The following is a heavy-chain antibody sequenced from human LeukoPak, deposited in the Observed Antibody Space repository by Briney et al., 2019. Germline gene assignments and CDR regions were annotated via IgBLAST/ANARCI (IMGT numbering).Heavy chain of an antibody. CDR2: IKHDASEK. Sequence: GGSLRLSCAPSGFSFSSYWMSWVRQAPGKGLEWVASIKHDASEKYYVDSVKGRFTISRDNAKNSLNLQMISLRAEDTAVYYCARRVPYYYDSSGYYGAFDIWGQGTMVTVSS. V-gene: IGHV3-7*01. J-gene: IGHJ3*02. CDR1: GFSFSSYW. D-gene: IGHD3-22*01. CDR3: ARRVPYYYDSSGYYGAFDI.